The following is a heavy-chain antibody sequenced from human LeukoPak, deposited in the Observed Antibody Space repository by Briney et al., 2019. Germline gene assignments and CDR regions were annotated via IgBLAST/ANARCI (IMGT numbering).Heavy chain of an antibody. CDR3: ARGVFYPFGEIDY. Sequence: ASVKVSCKASGYTFTGYYMHWVRQALGQGLEWMGWINPNSGGTNYAQKFQGRVTMTRDTSISTAYMELSRLRSDDTAVYYYARGVFYPFGEIDYWGQGTLVTVSS. CDR1: GYTFTGYY. V-gene: IGHV1-2*02. J-gene: IGHJ4*02. CDR2: INPNSGGT. D-gene: IGHD3-10*01.